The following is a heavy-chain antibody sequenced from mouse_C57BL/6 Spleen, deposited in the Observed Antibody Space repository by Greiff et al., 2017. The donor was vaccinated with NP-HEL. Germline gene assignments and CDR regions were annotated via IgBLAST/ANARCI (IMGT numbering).Heavy chain of an antibody. CDR3: ARDYGD. J-gene: IGHJ3*01. Sequence: VQLQQPGAELVKPGASVKLSCKASGYTFTSYWMQWVKQRPGPGLEWIGEIDPSDSYTNYNQKFKGKATLTVDTSSSTAYMQLSSLTSEDSAVYYCARDYGDWGQGTLVTVSA. CDR1: GYTFTSYW. CDR2: IDPSDSYT. D-gene: IGHD2-4*01. V-gene: IGHV1-50*01.